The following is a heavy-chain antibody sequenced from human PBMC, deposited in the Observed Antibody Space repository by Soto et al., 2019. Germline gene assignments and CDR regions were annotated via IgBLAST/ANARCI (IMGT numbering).Heavy chain of an antibody. CDR1: GYSFTSYW. CDR3: ARLEWEPDYYYYGMDV. J-gene: IGHJ6*02. Sequence: GESLKISCEGSGYSFTSYWIAWVRQMPGKGLEWMGTFYPGDSDARYSPSFQGQVTISADKSISTAYLQWSSLKASDTAMYYCARLEWEPDYYYYGMDVWGQGTTVTVSS. V-gene: IGHV5-51*01. CDR2: FYPGDSDA. D-gene: IGHD1-26*01.